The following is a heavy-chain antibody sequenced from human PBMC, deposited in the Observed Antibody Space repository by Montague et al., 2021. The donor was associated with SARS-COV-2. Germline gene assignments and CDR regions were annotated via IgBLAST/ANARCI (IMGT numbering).Heavy chain of an antibody. D-gene: IGHD2-21*02. Sequence: QPGAEVKKSGESLRISCRGSGYDFTSYWISWVRQMPGKGLEWMGRVNPADSRTNYSPSFQGQVTISVDKSATTAYLQWSSLKASDTAIYYCARSQYCGSDCYFDHWGQGSLVTVSS. CDR3: ARSQYCGSDCYFDH. J-gene: IGHJ4*02. V-gene: IGHV5-10-1*01. CDR1: GYDFTSYW. CDR2: VNPADSRT.